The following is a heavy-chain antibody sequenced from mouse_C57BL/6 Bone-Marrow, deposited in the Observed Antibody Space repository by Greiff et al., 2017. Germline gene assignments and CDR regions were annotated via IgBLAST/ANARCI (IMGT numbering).Heavy chain of an antibody. CDR1: GFTFSDYY. CDR2: INYDGSST. Sequence: EVQLVESEGGLVQPGSSMKLSCTASGFTFSDYYMAWVRQVPEKGLEWVANINYDGSSTYYLDSLKSRFIISRDNAKNILYLQMSSLKSEDTATYYCARARNYSNYPYYYAMDYWGKGTSVTVSS. V-gene: IGHV5-16*01. CDR3: ARARNYSNYPYYYAMDY. D-gene: IGHD2-5*01. J-gene: IGHJ4*01.